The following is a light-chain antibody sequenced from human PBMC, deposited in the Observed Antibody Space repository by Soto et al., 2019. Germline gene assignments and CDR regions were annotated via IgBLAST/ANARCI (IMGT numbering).Light chain of an antibody. J-gene: IGLJ1*01. CDR1: SSDVGGYNY. CDR3: NSYTTSSTPGYV. Sequence: QSVLTQPASVSGSPVQSITISCTGTSSDVGGYNYVSWYQQHPGKAPKLIIYDVSNRPSGVSNRFSGSKSGNTASLTISGLQAEDEADYYCNSYTTSSTPGYVFGTGTKATVL. CDR2: DVS. V-gene: IGLV2-14*01.